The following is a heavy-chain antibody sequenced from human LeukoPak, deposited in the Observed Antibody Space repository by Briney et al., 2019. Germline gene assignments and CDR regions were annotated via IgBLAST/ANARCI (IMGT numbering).Heavy chain of an antibody. J-gene: IGHJ4*02. CDR3: ARRRWGLLFPFYY. CDR2: IYYSGST. V-gene: IGHV4-39*01. Sequence: SETLSLTCTVSGGSISSSSYYWGWIRQPPGKVLEWIGSIYYSGSTYYNPSLKSRVTISVDTSKNQFSLKLSSVTAADTAVYYCARRRWGLLFPFYYWGQGTLVTVSS. CDR1: GGSISSSSYY. D-gene: IGHD2-21*01.